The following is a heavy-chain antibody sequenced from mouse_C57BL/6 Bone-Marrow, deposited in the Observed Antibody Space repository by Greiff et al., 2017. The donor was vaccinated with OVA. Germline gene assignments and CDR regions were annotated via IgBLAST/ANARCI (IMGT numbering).Heavy chain of an antibody. D-gene: IGHD1-1*01. CDR1: GYSITSGYY. J-gene: IGHJ1*03. V-gene: IGHV3-6*01. Sequence: EVKLQQSGPGLVKPSQSLSLTCSVTGYSITSGYYWNWIRQFPGNKLEWMGYISYDGSNNYNPSLKNRISITRDTSKNQFFLKLNSVTTEDTATYYCAREEGTVVAHWYFDVWGTGTTVTVSS. CDR2: ISYDGSN. CDR3: AREEGTVVAHWYFDV.